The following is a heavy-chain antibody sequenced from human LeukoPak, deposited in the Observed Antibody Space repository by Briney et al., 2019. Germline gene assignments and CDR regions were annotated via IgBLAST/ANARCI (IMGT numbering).Heavy chain of an antibody. J-gene: IGHJ4*02. CDR3: ARVKEYCSSTSCFPFYFDY. D-gene: IGHD2-2*01. V-gene: IGHV1-46*01. CDR2: INPSGGST. CDR1: GYTFTSYY. Sequence: ASVKVSCKASGYTFTSYYMHWVRQAPGQGLEWMGIINPSGGSTSYAQKFQGRVTMTRDTSTSTVYMELSSLRSEDTAVYYCARVKEYCSSTSCFPFYFDYWGQGTLVTVSS.